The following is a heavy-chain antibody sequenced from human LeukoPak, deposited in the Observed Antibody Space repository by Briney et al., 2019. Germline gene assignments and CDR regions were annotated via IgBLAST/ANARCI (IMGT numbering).Heavy chain of an antibody. D-gene: IGHD1-26*01. Sequence: VASVKVSCKASGGTFSSYAISWVRQAPGQGLEWMGGIIPIFGTANYAQKFQGRVTITADKSTSTAYMELSSLRSEDTAVYYCARVWVGAGVAFDIWGQGTMVTVSS. V-gene: IGHV1-69*06. J-gene: IGHJ3*02. CDR1: GGTFSSYA. CDR2: IIPIFGTA. CDR3: ARVWVGAGVAFDI.